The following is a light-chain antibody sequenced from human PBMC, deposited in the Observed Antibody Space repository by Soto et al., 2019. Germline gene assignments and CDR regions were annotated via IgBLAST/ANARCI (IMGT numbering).Light chain of an antibody. J-gene: IGKJ4*01. Sequence: DIQLTQSPPFLSASLGDRVTITCRASQGIGSYLAWYQQKPGKAPRLLIYAASTLQSGVPSRFSGSGSDTEFTLTISSLQPEDFATYYCQQLNNYPLTFGGGTKVDIK. V-gene: IGKV1-9*01. CDR1: QGIGSY. CDR2: AAS. CDR3: QQLNNYPLT.